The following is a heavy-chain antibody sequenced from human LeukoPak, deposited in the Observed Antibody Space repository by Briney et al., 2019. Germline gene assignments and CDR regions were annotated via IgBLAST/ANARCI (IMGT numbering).Heavy chain of an antibody. J-gene: IGHJ4*02. CDR2: ISSDGGTK. V-gene: IGHV3-30*04. CDR1: GFTFSDHA. D-gene: IGHD2-15*01. Sequence: PGRSLRLSCAASGFTFSDHAMHWVRQARGRGLEGVTVISSDGGTKYNADSVQGRFTISRDNSKNTLYLQMNSQRTEDTAVYYCARDATSSLESGYFDFWGQGILVTVSS. CDR3: ARDATSSLESGYFDF.